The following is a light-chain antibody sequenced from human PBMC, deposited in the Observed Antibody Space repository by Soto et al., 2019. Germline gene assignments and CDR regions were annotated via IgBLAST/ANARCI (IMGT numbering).Light chain of an antibody. CDR1: QSVSSSY. V-gene: IGKV3-20*01. CDR2: GAS. CDR3: QQYVSSPFT. Sequence: EIVLTQSPGTLSLSPGERATLSCRASQSVSSSYLAWYQQKPGQSPRLLIYGASSRATGIPDRFSGSGSETDFTLTISRLEPEDFAVYFCQQYVSSPFTFGQGTKVQIK. J-gene: IGKJ2*01.